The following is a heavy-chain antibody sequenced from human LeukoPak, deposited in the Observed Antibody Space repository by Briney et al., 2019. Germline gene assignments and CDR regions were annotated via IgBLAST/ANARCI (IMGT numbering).Heavy chain of an antibody. D-gene: IGHD6-19*01. CDR3: AKAIGYSSGWSDY. CDR2: ISGRGGST. V-gene: IGHV3-23*01. J-gene: IGHJ4*02. Sequence: PGRSLRLSCAASGFTFSNYGMTWVRQAPGKGLEWVSAISGRGGSTYYADSAKGRFTISRDNSKNTLYLQMTNLRAEDTAVYYCAKAIGYSSGWSDYWGQGILVPVSS. CDR1: GFTFSNYG.